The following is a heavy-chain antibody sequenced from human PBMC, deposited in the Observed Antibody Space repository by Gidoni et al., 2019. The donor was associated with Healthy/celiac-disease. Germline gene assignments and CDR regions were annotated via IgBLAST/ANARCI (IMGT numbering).Heavy chain of an antibody. D-gene: IGHD6-6*01. CDR1: GFTFSSYA. CDR2: ISYDGSNK. Sequence: QVQLVESGGGVVQPGRSRSLSCAASGFTFSSYAMHWVRQAPGKGLEWVAVISYDGSNKYYADSVKGRFTISRDNSKNTLYLQMNSLRAEDTAVYYCARQYSSSSAGGFFDYWGQGTLVTVSS. J-gene: IGHJ4*02. CDR3: ARQYSSSSAGGFFDY. V-gene: IGHV3-30-3*01.